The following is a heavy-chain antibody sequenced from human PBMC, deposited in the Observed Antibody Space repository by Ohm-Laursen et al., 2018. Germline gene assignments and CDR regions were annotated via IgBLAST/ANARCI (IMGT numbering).Heavy chain of an antibody. Sequence: SLRLSCAAPGFTVSSYAMSWVRQAPGKGLEWVSAISWSGGSTYYADSVKGRFTISRDNSRNTLFLQMSSLRAEDTAVYYCASLGYCSGGSCLWAFDIWGQGTMVTVSS. J-gene: IGHJ3*02. CDR3: ASLGYCSGGSCLWAFDI. CDR2: ISWSGGST. V-gene: IGHV3-23*01. D-gene: IGHD2-15*01. CDR1: GFTVSSYA.